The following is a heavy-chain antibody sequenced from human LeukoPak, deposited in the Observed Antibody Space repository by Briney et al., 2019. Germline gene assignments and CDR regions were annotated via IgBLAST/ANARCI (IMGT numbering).Heavy chain of an antibody. Sequence: GGSLRLSCAASGFTFSSYAMHWVRQAPGKGLEYVSAISSNGGSTYYANSVKGRFTIPRDNSKNTLYLQMGSLRAEDMAVYYCARASRELGGYVNFDYWGQGTLVTVSS. V-gene: IGHV3-64*01. J-gene: IGHJ4*02. D-gene: IGHD5-12*01. CDR1: GFTFSSYA. CDR2: ISSNGGST. CDR3: ARASRELGGYVNFDY.